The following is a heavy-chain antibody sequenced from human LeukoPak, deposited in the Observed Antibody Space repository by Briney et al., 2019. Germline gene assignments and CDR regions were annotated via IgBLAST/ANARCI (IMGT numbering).Heavy chain of an antibody. CDR3: ARGVEPLAANTLAY. CDR2: LYSDGNT. J-gene: IGHJ4*02. CDR1: GFTVITND. D-gene: IGHD1-14*01. Sequence: SGGSLRLSCAASGFTVITNDMTWVRQAPGKGHEWVSVLYSDGNTKYADSVQGRFTISRDNSKNTLYLEMNSLSPDDTAVYYCARGVEPLAANTLAYWGQGTLVTVSS. V-gene: IGHV3-53*01.